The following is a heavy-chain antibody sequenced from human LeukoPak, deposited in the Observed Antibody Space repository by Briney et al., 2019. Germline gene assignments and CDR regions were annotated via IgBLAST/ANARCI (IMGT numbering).Heavy chain of an antibody. CDR1: GYTFIACY. CDR3: AIQPWGSGNNWYFDL. J-gene: IGHJ2*01. D-gene: IGHD7-27*01. CDR2: ISPNSGGT. V-gene: IGHV1-2*02. Sequence: ASVKVSCKASGYTFIACYIHWVRQAPGQGLEWMGWISPNSGGTDYPQKFQGRVTMTRDTAISTAYMELSGLRSDDTAVYYCAIQPWGSGNNWYFDLWGRGTLVTVSS.